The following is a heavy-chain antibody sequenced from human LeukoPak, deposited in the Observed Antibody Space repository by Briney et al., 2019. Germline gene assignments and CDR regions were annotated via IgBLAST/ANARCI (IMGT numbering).Heavy chain of an antibody. Sequence: SETLALTCAVYGGSFSGYYWSWIRQPPGKGLEWIGEINHSGSTNYNPSLKSRVTISVDTSKNQFSLKLSSVTAADAAVYYCARGWYSSTTVRPYNWFYPCGQGNLVTVSS. CDR3: ARGWYSSTTVRPYNWFYP. J-gene: IGHJ5*02. V-gene: IGHV4-34*01. CDR1: GGSFSGYY. D-gene: IGHD2-15*01. CDR2: INHSGST.